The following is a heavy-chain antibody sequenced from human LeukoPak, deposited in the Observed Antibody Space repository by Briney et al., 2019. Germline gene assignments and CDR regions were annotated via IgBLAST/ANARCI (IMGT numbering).Heavy chain of an antibody. J-gene: IGHJ4*01. CDR2: ISGSGGST. D-gene: IGHD5-12*01. CDR1: GFTFSSYA. V-gene: IGHV3-23*01. Sequence: WGSLRLSCAASGFTFSSYAMSWVRQAPGKGLEWVSTISGSGGSTYYADSVKGRFTISRDNSKNTLSLQMNSLRAEDTAVYYCAPDPNKWLRNYWGQGTLVTVSS. CDR3: APDPNKWLRNY.